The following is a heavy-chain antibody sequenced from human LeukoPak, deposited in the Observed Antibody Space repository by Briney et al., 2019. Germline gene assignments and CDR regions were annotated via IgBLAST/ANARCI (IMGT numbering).Heavy chain of an antibody. D-gene: IGHD3-3*02. V-gene: IGHV1-8*01. Sequence: ASVKVSCKASGYTFTNYDINRVRQATGQGLEWMGWTNPNSGNTGYAQKFQGRVTMTRSTSISTAYMELSSLRFEGTAVYFCTRSVPNGHFDYWGQGTLVTVSS. J-gene: IGHJ4*02. CDR3: TRSVPNGHFDY. CDR2: TNPNSGNT. CDR1: GYTFTNYD.